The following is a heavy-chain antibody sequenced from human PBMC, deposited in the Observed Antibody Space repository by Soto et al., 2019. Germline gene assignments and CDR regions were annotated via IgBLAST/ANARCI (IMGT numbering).Heavy chain of an antibody. CDR2: IYWNDEK. V-gene: IGHV2-5*01. D-gene: IGHD6-13*01. Sequence: SGPTLVNPTETLTLTCTLSGLSLSTSGVGVGWIRQPPGKALEWLALIYWNDEKRHSPSLKSRLTISKDTSKNQVVLTMTNMDPVDTATYYCAHDCSGYTTSPYWFDPWGQGIMVTVSS. CDR3: AHDCSGYTTSPYWFDP. CDR1: GLSLSTSGVG. J-gene: IGHJ5*02.